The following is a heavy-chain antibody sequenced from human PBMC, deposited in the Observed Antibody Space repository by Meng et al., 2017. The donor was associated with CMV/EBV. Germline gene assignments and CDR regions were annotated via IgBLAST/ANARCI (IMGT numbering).Heavy chain of an antibody. CDR1: GFTFSSYA. V-gene: IGHV4-34*01. CDR3: ARGAGSDY. D-gene: IGHD6-19*01. CDR2: INHSGST. Sequence: SETLSLTCAASGFTFSSYAMSWVRQAPGKGLEWIGEINHSGSTNYNPSLKSRVTISVDTSKNQFSLKLSSVTAADTAVYYCARGAGSDYWGQGTLVTVSS. J-gene: IGHJ4*02.